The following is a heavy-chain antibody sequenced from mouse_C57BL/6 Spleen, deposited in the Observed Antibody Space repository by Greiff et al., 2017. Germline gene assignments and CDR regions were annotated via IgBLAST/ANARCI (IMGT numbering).Heavy chain of an antibody. V-gene: IGHV1-80*01. CDR1: GYAFSSYW. CDR3: ARFYIYDYDVGGDY. J-gene: IGHJ2*01. Sequence: VQLQQSGAELVKPGASVKISCKASGYAFSSYWMNWVKQRPGKGLEWIGQIYPGDGDTNYNGKFKGKATLTADKSSSTAYMQLSSLTSEDSAVYFCARFYIYDYDVGGDYWGQGTTLTVSS. CDR2: IYPGDGDT. D-gene: IGHD2-4*01.